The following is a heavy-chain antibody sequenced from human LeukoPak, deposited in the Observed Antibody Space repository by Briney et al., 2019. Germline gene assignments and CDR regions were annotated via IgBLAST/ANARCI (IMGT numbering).Heavy chain of an antibody. J-gene: IGHJ6*02. V-gene: IGHV1-18*01. CDR1: GYPFSNHG. CDR3: AREGFPGSFLDYYGMDV. D-gene: IGHD6-13*01. CDR2: ISCYNGDT. Sequence: ASVKVSCKASGYPFSNHGITWVRQAPGQGLEWMGWISCYNGDTHYAQKLQGRVTMTTDTSTSTAYMELRSLRSDDTAVYYCAREGFPGSFLDYYGMDVWGQGTTVTVSS.